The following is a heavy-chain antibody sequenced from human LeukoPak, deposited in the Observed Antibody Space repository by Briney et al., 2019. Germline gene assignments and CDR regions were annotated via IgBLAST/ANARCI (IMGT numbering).Heavy chain of an antibody. CDR1: GGSISSYY. V-gene: IGHV4-59*01. Sequence: SETLSLTCTVSGGSISSYYWSWIRQPPGKGLEWIGYIDYSGSTNYNPSLKSRVTISVDTSKNQFSLKLSSVTAADTAVYYCARDGYYYGMDVWGQGTTVTVSS. J-gene: IGHJ6*02. CDR2: IDYSGST. CDR3: ARDGYYYGMDV.